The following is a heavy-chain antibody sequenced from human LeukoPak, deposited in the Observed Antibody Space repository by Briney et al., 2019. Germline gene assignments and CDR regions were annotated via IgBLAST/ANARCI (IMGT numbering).Heavy chain of an antibody. Sequence: SETLSLTCAVYGGSFSGYYWSWIRQPPGKGLEWIGEINHSGSTYYNPSLKSRVTISVDTSKNQFSLKLSSVTAADTAVNYCARLPRFIYYDSSGYYLFDYWGQGTLSPSPQ. CDR3: ARLPRFIYYDSSGYYLFDY. D-gene: IGHD3-22*01. CDR2: INHSGST. V-gene: IGHV4-34*01. J-gene: IGHJ4*02. CDR1: GGSFSGYY.